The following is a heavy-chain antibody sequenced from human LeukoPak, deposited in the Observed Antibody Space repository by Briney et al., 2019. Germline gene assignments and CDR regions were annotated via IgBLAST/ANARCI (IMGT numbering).Heavy chain of an antibody. J-gene: IGHJ3*02. CDR2: INHSGST. Sequence: SETLSLTCAVYGGSFSGYYWSWIRQPPGKGLEWIGEINHSGSTNYNPSLKSRVTISVDTSKNQFSLKLRSVTAADTAVYYCARGPPYYDILTGYYNSAFDIWGQGTMVTVSS. D-gene: IGHD3-9*01. V-gene: IGHV4-34*01. CDR3: ARGPPYYDILTGYYNSAFDI. CDR1: GGSFSGYY.